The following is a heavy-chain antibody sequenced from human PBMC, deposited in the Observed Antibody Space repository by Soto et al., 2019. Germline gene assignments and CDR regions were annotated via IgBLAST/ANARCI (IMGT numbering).Heavy chain of an antibody. J-gene: IGHJ5*02. V-gene: IGHV4-31*03. Sequence: TLSLTCTVSGGSISSGGYYCSWIRQHPGKGLEWIGYIYYSGSTYYNPSLKSRVTISVDTSKNQFSLKLSSVTAADTAVYYCATLVVPAAVYNWFDPWGQGTLVTVYS. D-gene: IGHD2-2*01. CDR2: IYYSGST. CDR1: GGSISSGGYY. CDR3: ATLVVPAAVYNWFDP.